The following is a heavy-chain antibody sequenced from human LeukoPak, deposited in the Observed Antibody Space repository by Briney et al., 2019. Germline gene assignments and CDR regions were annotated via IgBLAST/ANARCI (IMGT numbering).Heavy chain of an antibody. D-gene: IGHD3-22*01. J-gene: IGHJ6*03. CDR1: GYTFTSYD. CDR3: ARGSSGYAIYYYYYMDV. V-gene: IGHV1-8*01. CDR2: MNPNSGNT. Sequence: ASVKVFCKASGYTFTSYDINWVRQATGQGLEWMGWMNPNSGNTGYAQKFQGIVTMTRNTSISTAYMELSSLRSEDTAVYYCARGSSGYAIYYYYYMDVWGKGTTVTISS.